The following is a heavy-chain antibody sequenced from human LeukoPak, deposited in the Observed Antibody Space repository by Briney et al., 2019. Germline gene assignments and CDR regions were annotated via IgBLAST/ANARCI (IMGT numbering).Heavy chain of an antibody. CDR1: GFTFSSYA. CDR2: ISGSGGST. CDR3: AKDHTWSAVVTAIQANDY. Sequence: GGSLRLSCAASGFTFSSYAMSWVRQAPGKGLEWVSAISGSGGSTYYADSVKGRFTISRDNFKNTLYLQMNSLRAEDTAVYYCAKDHTWSAVVTAIQANDYWGQGTLVTVSS. D-gene: IGHD2-21*02. V-gene: IGHV3-23*01. J-gene: IGHJ4*02.